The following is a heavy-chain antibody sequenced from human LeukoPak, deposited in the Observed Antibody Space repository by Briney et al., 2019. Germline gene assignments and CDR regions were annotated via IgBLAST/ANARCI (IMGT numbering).Heavy chain of an antibody. CDR3: AKVSGFCTSTSCRQHEHYSYYYYMDV. Sequence: GGSLRLSCAASGFTFSEQYMDWVRQAPGKGLEWVGRIRNKPNSYTTEYAASVKGRFTISRDDSKNSLYLQMNSLTTEDTAVYFCAKVSGFCTSTSCRQHEHYSYYYYMDVWGKGTTVTVSS. CDR2: IRNKPNSYTT. CDR1: GFTFSEQY. J-gene: IGHJ6*03. D-gene: IGHD2-2*01. V-gene: IGHV3-72*01.